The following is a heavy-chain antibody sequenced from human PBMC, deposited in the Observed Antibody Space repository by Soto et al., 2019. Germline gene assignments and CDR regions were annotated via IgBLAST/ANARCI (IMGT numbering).Heavy chain of an antibody. V-gene: IGHV1-46*01. CDR1: GYTFTSYY. CDR3: AREGAYDFWSGYQGYYYGMDV. D-gene: IGHD3-3*01. CDR2: INPSGGST. J-gene: IGHJ6*02. Sequence: GASVKVSCKASGYTFTSYYIHWVRQAPGQGLEWMGIINPSGGSTSYAQKFQGRVTMTRDTSTSTVYMELSSLRSEDTAVYYCAREGAYDFWSGYQGYYYGMDVWGQGTTVTVSS.